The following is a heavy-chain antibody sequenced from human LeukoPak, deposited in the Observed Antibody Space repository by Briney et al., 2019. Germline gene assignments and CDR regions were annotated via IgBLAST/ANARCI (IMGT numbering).Heavy chain of an antibody. Sequence: PSETLSLTCTVSGGSISSGGYYWSWIRQHPGKGLEWIGYIYYSGSTYYNPSLKSRVTISVDTSKNQFSLKLSSVTAADTAVYYCARDSRVVRGNYMDVWGKGTTVTVSS. CDR2: IYYSGST. CDR3: ARDSRVVRGNYMDV. CDR1: GGSISSGGYY. J-gene: IGHJ6*03. V-gene: IGHV4-31*03. D-gene: IGHD3-10*01.